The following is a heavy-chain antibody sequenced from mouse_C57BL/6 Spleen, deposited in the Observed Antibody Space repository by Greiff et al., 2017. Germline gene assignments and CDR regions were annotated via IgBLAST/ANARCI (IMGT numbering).Heavy chain of an antibody. CDR1: GYTFTSYW. V-gene: IGHV1-52*01. D-gene: IGHD2-5*01. Sequence: VQLQQPGAELVRPGSSVKLSCKASGYTFTSYWMHWVKQRPIQGLEWIGNIDPSDSETHYNQKFKDKATLTVDKSSSTAYMQLSSLTSEASAVYYCARQAYYSNLGDYWGQGTSVTVSS. J-gene: IGHJ4*01. CDR3: ARQAYYSNLGDY. CDR2: IDPSDSET.